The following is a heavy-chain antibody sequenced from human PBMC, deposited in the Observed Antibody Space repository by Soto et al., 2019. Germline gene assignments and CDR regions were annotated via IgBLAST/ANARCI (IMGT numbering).Heavy chain of an antibody. CDR2: IYPGDSDT. CDR3: AASIFYYGMDV. Sequence: GESLKISCKGSGYTFTNYWIGWVRQMPGKGLEWMGIIYPGDSDTKYNPSFQGQVTISADKSITTAYLRWTSLKASDTAIYYCAASIFYYGMDVWGQGTTVTVSS. CDR1: GYTFTNYW. V-gene: IGHV5-51*01. J-gene: IGHJ6*02.